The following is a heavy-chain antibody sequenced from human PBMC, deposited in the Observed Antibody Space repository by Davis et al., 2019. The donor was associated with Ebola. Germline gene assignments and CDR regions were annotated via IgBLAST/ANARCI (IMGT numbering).Heavy chain of an antibody. V-gene: IGHV3-7*01. CDR2: INQYGNER. CDR1: GSTFTGYW. Sequence: PGGSLRLSCVASGSTFTGYWMGWARQAPGTGLEWVANINQYGNERSYVDSVKGRFTISRDSAKNSLFLQMNNLRAEDTAVYYCARDGGDSGIRFDSWGQGTLVTVSS. CDR3: ARDGGDSGIRFDS. D-gene: IGHD3-10*01. J-gene: IGHJ4*02.